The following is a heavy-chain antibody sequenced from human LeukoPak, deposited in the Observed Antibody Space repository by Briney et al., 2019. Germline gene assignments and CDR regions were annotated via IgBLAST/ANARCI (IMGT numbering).Heavy chain of an antibody. CDR3: ARFFYYDRSGYYYFDY. D-gene: IGHD3-22*01. CDR2: IYYNGIT. Sequence: SETLSLTCTVSGGSINSGSHYWSWVRQHPEKGLEWIGHIYYNGITYYNPSLESRLTISVDTSKNQFSLKLNSVTAPDMAVYYCARFFYYDRSGYYYFDYWGRGTLVTVSS. CDR1: GGSINSGSHY. V-gene: IGHV4-31*03. J-gene: IGHJ4*02.